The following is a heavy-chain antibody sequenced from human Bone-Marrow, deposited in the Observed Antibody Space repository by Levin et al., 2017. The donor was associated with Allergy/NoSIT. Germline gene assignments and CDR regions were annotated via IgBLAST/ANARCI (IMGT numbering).Heavy chain of an antibody. J-gene: IGHJ4*02. CDR2: IYYSGST. CDR3: ARDGGRFGEPDLV. Sequence: SQTLSLTCTVSGGSISSGGYYWSWIRQHPGKGLEWIGYIYYSGSTYYNPSLKSRVTISVDTSKNQFSLKLSSVTAADTAVYYCARDGGRFGEPDLVCGQGTLVTVSS. V-gene: IGHV4-31*03. D-gene: IGHD3-10*01. CDR1: GGSISSGGYY.